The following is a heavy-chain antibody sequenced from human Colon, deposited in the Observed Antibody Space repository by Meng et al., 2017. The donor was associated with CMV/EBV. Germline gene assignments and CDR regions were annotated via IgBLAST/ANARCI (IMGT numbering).Heavy chain of an antibody. D-gene: IGHD1-7*01. Sequence: SCAASGFTFDDYAMNWGRQAPGKGLEWVSSITWNSGRTGYVDSVEGRFTISRDNAKNSLYLQMNGLRAEDTALYYCANDTSPVGGSTGYHGMDVWGQGTTVTVSS. V-gene: IGHV3-9*01. CDR2: ITWNSGRT. J-gene: IGHJ6*02. CDR3: ANDTSPVGGSTGYHGMDV. CDR1: GFTFDDYA.